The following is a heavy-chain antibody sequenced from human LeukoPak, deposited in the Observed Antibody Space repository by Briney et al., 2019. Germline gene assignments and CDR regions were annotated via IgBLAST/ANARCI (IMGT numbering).Heavy chain of an antibody. CDR3: AKLSDSRGYYYWSVIDY. V-gene: IGHV3-23*01. CDR1: GFTFRNHG. CDR2: IGPSGDRT. J-gene: IGHJ4*02. Sequence: GGSLRLSCAASGFTFRNHGMDWVRQAPGKGLEWVSGIGPSGDRTYYVDSVKGRFTISRDNSNNMVFLQMNSLRAEDTAVYYCAKLSDSRGYYYWSVIDYWGQGTLVTVSS. D-gene: IGHD3-22*01.